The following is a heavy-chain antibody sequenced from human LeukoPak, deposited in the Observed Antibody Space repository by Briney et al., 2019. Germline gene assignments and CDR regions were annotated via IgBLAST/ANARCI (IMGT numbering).Heavy chain of an antibody. V-gene: IGHV3-21*01. CDR2: ISSISSYI. CDR1: GFTFNTYS. CDR3: ARAIDTTYYDYVWGSYRYSDAFDI. Sequence: GGSLRLSCAASGFTFNTYSMNWVRQAPGKGLEWVSSISSISSYIYYADSVKGRFTISRDNAKNSLYLQMNSLRAEDTAVYYCARAIDTTYYDYVWGSYRYSDAFDIWGQGTMVTVSS. J-gene: IGHJ3*02. D-gene: IGHD3-16*02.